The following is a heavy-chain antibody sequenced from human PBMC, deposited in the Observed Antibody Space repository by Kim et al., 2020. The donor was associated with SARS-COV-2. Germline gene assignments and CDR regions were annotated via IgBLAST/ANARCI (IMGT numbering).Heavy chain of an antibody. J-gene: IGHJ4*02. CDR2: HSVST. CDR3: ARGRFDY. V-gene: IGHV4-34*01. Sequence: HSVSTNYNPSLKSRVTISVDTSKNQFSLKLSSVTAADTAVYYCARGRFDYWGQGTLVTVSS.